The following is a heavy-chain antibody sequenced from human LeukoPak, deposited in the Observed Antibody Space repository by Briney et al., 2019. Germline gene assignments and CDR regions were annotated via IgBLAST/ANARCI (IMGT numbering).Heavy chain of an antibody. Sequence: GRSMRLSCAASGFTFGDYYMSWIREAPGKGLEWVSYISNSGNTIKEADSVRGRFTISRDNAQNSLFLQMKSLRADDTAVYYCARYRVITNDYFDSWGQGTLVTVSS. CDR1: GFTFGDYY. J-gene: IGHJ4*02. D-gene: IGHD3-16*01. V-gene: IGHV3-11*01. CDR2: ISNSGNTI. CDR3: ARYRVITNDYFDS.